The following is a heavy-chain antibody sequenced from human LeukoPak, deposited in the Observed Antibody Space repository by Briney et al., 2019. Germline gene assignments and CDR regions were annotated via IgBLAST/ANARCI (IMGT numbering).Heavy chain of an antibody. J-gene: IGHJ3*02. CDR2: INPNSGGT. CDR1: GYTFTGYY. D-gene: IGHD4-11*01. V-gene: IGHV1-2*02. Sequence: GASVKVSCKASGYTFTGYYMHWVRQAPGQGLEWMGWINPNSGGTNYAQKFQGRVTMTRDTSISTAYMELSRLRSDDTAVYYCAREPTTVTTNGDAFDIWGQGTMVTVSS. CDR3: AREPTTVTTNGDAFDI.